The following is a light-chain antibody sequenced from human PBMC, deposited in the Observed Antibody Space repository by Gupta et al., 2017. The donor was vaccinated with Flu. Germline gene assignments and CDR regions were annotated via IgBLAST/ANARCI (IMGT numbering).Light chain of an antibody. CDR2: DDS. Sequence: GKTARITCGGLYIGGKSVHWYQQKPGQAPVLVIYDDSDRPSGIPERFSGSNSGNTATLTITGVEAGDEGDYFCHVWDSGSDHYVFGTGTRVTVL. CDR3: HVWDSGSDHYV. V-gene: IGLV3-21*03. J-gene: IGLJ1*01. CDR1: YIGGKS.